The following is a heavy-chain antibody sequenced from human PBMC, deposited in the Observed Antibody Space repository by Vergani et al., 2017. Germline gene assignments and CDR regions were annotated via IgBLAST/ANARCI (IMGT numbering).Heavy chain of an antibody. Sequence: QVQLQESGPGLVKPSETLTLTCDVSDSSIMTNPYWGWFRQSPGKGLEWIGCIHHSGDTHYNSSLKSRVSISIVSSSKFSLSLTSVTAADTAIYYCARHRGSVGFFPSSYFYGRDVWRHGTTVTVSS. CDR3: ARHRGSVGFFPSSYFYGRDV. J-gene: IGHJ6*02. D-gene: IGHD3-10*01. CDR1: DSSIMTNPY. V-gene: IGHV4-38-2*01. CDR2: IHHSGDT.